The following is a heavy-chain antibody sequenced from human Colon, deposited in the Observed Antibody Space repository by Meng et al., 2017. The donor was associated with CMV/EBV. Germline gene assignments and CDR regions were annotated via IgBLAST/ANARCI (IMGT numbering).Heavy chain of an antibody. V-gene: IGHV3-7*01. D-gene: IGHD4/OR15-4a*01. CDR3: ARANNFAS. CDR2: INEDGSKK. CDR1: GFIFSVHW. Sequence: SCTDSGFIFSVHWMNWVRQAPGKGLEWVANINEDGSKKYYVDSVKGRFTISRDNAKNSLNLQMNSLRAEDTAVYYCARANNFASWGQGTLVTVSS. J-gene: IGHJ4*02.